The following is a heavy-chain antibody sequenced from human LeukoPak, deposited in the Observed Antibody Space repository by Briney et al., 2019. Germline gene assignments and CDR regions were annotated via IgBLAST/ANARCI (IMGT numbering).Heavy chain of an antibody. CDR2: IYDSGST. CDR3: ARHYGP. CDR1: GFTFSSYW. Sequence: GSLRLSCAASGFTFSSYWTSWVRQPPGKGLEWIGSIYDSGSTYYNPSLKSRVTISVDTSKNQFSLKLNSVTAADTAVYYCARHYGPWGQGTLVTVSS. J-gene: IGHJ5*02. D-gene: IGHD3-10*01. V-gene: IGHV4-39*01.